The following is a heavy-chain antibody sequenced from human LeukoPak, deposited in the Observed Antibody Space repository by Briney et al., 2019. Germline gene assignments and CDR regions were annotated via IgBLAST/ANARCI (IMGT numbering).Heavy chain of an antibody. Sequence: GSLRLSCAASGFTFSSYWMSWVRQAPGKGLEWVANIKQDGREKYYVDSVKGRFTISRDNAKNSLYLQMNSLRAEDTAVYYCARGPYSSSWYGGWFDPWGQGTLVTVSS. D-gene: IGHD6-13*01. J-gene: IGHJ5*02. V-gene: IGHV3-7*01. CDR3: ARGPYSSSWYGGWFDP. CDR2: IKQDGREK. CDR1: GFTFSSYW.